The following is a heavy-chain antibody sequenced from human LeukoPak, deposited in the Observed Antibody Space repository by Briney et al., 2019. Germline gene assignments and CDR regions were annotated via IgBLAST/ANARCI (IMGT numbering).Heavy chain of an antibody. D-gene: IGHD5-12*01. V-gene: IGHV3-23*01. J-gene: IGHJ4*02. Sequence: PGGSLRLSCAASGFTFSSYAMSWVRQAPGKGLEWVSAISGSGGSTYYADSVKGRFTISRDNSKNTLYLQMNSLRAEDTAVYYCAREIYSGYDWGGFDYWGQGTLVTVSS. CDR2: ISGSGGST. CDR3: AREIYSGYDWGGFDY. CDR1: GFTFSSYA.